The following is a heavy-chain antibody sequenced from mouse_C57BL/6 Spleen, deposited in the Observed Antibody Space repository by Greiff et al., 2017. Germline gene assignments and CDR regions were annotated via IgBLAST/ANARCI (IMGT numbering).Heavy chain of an antibody. V-gene: IGHV1-22*01. Sequence: EVQLQESGPELVKPGASVKMSCKASGYTFTDYNMHWVKQSHGKSLEWIGYINPNNGGTSYNQKFKGKATLTVNKSSSTAYMELRSLTSEDSAVYYCASSPSTVVNYAMDYWGQGTSVTVSS. D-gene: IGHD1-1*01. CDR3: ASSPSTVVNYAMDY. CDR2: INPNNGGT. J-gene: IGHJ4*01. CDR1: GYTFTDYN.